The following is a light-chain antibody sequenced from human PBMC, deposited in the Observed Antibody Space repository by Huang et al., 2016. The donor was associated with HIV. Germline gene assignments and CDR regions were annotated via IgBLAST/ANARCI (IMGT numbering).Light chain of an antibody. CDR1: QSLLYRSNNKNY. V-gene: IGKV4-1*01. CDR2: WAS. CDR3: QQHYGRQST. Sequence: IVMTQSPESLAVSLGERASINCKSSQSLLYRSNNKNYLAWYQKKQGHPPTLLIYWASVWDVGVPERFSGCGSGTNFTLTINSLQADDVAVYYCQQHYGRQSTFGQGT. J-gene: IGKJ1*01.